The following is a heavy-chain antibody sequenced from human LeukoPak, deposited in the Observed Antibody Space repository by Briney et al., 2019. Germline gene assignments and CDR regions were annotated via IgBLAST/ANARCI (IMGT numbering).Heavy chain of an antibody. V-gene: IGHV3-7*01. CDR2: IKEDGSEI. D-gene: IGHD6-13*01. J-gene: IGHJ4*02. CDR3: AREGQQLAFDY. CDR1: AFTFSSYW. Sequence: PGGSLRLSCAASAFTFSSYWMSWVRQAPGKGLEWVANIKEDGSEINYVDSVKGRFTISRDNAKNSLYLQMNSLRAEDTAVYYCAREGQQLAFDYWGQGTLVTVSS.